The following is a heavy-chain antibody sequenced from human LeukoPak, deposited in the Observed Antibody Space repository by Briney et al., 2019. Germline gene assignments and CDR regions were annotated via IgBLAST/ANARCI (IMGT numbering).Heavy chain of an antibody. CDR1: GFTFSSYW. J-gene: IGHJ4*02. CDR3: ARATTTVTTKNYLDY. CDR2: IKQDGSEK. Sequence: PGGSLRLSCAASGFTFSSYWMSWVRQTPGKGLEWVANIKQDGSEKYYVDSVKGRFTISRDNTKNSLYLQMNSLRAEDTAVYYCARATTTVTTKNYLDYWGQGTLVTVSS. V-gene: IGHV3-7*04. D-gene: IGHD4-17*01.